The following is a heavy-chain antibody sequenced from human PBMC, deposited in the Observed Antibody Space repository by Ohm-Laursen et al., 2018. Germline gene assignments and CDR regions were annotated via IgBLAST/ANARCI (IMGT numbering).Heavy chain of an antibody. J-gene: IGHJ4*02. CDR2: ISGSGGST. D-gene: IGHD2-15*01. CDR1: GFTFSSYA. V-gene: IGHV3-23*01. Sequence: SLRLSCTASGFTFSSYAMNWVRQAPGKGLEWVSGISGSGGSTYYADSVKGRFTISRDNSKNTLYLQMNSLRAEDTAVYYCAKSGEGYCSGGSCYSLFDYWGQGTLVTVSS. CDR3: AKSGEGYCSGGSCYSLFDY.